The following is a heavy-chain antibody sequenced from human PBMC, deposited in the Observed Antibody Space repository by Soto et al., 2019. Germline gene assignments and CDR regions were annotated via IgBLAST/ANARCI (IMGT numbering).Heavy chain of an antibody. CDR2: IYWDDDK. Sequence: QITLKESGPTLVKPTQTLTLTCTFSGFSLSSTRMAVGWIRQPPGKALEWLALIYWDDDKRYSPFLKSRRTITKDTSKNHVVLTMSNMDPVDTARYYCAHIVVAGLGYYFDYWGQGTLVTVSS. V-gene: IGHV2-5*02. CDR1: GFSLSSTRMA. D-gene: IGHD6-19*01. CDR3: AHIVVAGLGYYFDY. J-gene: IGHJ4*02.